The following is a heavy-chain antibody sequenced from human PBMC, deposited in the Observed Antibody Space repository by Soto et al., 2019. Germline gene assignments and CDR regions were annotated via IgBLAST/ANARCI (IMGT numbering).Heavy chain of an antibody. CDR2: ISYDGSNK. D-gene: IGHD2-15*01. J-gene: IGHJ3*02. CDR3: AKEMAAKFAADAFDI. V-gene: IGHV3-30*18. Sequence: LRLSCAASGFTFISDGMHWVRQAPGKGLEWVAVISYDGSNKYYADSVKGRFTISRDNSKNTLYLRMNSLRAEDTAVYYCAKEMAAKFAADAFDIWGQGTMVTVSS. CDR1: GFTFISDG.